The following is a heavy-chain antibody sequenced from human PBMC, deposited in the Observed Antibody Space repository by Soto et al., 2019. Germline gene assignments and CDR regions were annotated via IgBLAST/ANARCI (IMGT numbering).Heavy chain of an antibody. V-gene: IGHV4-39*01. CDR3: ASYSSGWYLRGFDY. J-gene: IGHJ4*02. CDR1: GGSSSSSSYY. CDR2: IYYSGST. D-gene: IGHD6-19*01. Sequence: SETLSLTCAVYGGSSSSSSYYWGWIRQPPGKGLEWIGSIYYSGSTYYNPSLKSRVTISVDTSKNQFSLKLSSVTAADTAVYYCASYSSGWYLRGFDYWGQGTLVTVSS.